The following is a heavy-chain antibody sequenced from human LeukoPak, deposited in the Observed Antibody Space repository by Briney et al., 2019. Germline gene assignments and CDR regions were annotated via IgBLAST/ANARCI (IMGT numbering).Heavy chain of an antibody. J-gene: IGHJ4*02. Sequence: PGRSLRLSCAASGFTFSSYAMHWVRQAPGKGLEWVAVISYDGSNKYYADSVKGRFTISRDNSKNTLYLQMNSLRAEDTAVYYCASLEMATTWGQGTLVTVSS. D-gene: IGHD5-24*01. V-gene: IGHV3-30-3*01. CDR1: GFTFSSYA. CDR2: ISYDGSNK. CDR3: ASLEMATT.